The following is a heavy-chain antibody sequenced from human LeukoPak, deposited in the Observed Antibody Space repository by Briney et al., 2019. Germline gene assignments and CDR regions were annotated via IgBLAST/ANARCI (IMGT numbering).Heavy chain of an antibody. D-gene: IGHD6-19*01. CDR3: ARVGRPGWYGY. V-gene: IGHV3-74*03. CDR2: INIDGSTT. CDR1: GFTFSSYW. Sequence: GGSLRLSCAAYGFTFSSYWMHWVRQVPGKGLVWVSRINIDGSTTTYADSVKGRFTISRDKDKNTMYLQMNSLRAEDTALYYCARVGRPGWYGYWGQGTLVTVSS. J-gene: IGHJ4*02.